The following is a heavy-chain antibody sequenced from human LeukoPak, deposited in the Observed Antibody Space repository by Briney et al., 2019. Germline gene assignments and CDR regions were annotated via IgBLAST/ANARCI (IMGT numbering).Heavy chain of an antibody. J-gene: IGHJ5*02. D-gene: IGHD3-22*01. V-gene: IGHV3-11*01. Sequence: GGSLRLSCAASGFTFNDYYMNWIRQAPGKGLEWVSYISSSGSSIHYADSVKGRFTISRDNAKNSLFLQMNSLRAEDTAVYYCVRASYYYDTSGSPRGWFDPWGXXTLVTVSS. CDR1: GFTFNDYY. CDR3: VRASYYYDTSGSPRGWFDP. CDR2: ISSSGSSI.